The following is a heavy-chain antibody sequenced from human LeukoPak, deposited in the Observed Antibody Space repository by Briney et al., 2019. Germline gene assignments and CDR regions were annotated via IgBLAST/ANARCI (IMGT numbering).Heavy chain of an antibody. CDR3: AKRPSDYGDYVTYFDY. CDR1: GFSFTSYG. Sequence: GGSLRLSCAASGFSFTSYGMHWVRQAPGKGLEWVGVISDDGRNKKYADSVKGRFTISRDNSKDTLYLQMNSLRDEDTAVYYCAKRPSDYGDYVTYFDYWGQGTLVTVSS. J-gene: IGHJ4*02. D-gene: IGHD4-17*01. CDR2: ISDDGRNK. V-gene: IGHV3-30*18.